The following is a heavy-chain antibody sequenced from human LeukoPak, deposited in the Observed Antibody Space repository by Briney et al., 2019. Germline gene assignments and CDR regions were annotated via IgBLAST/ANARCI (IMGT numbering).Heavy chain of an antibody. Sequence: GRSLRLSCAASGFTFSSYGMHWVRQAPGKGLEWVAVIWYDGSNKYYADSVKGRSTISRDNSKNTLYLQMNSLRAEDTAVYYCARDYYDSSGQNWFDPWGQGTLVTVSS. V-gene: IGHV3-33*01. CDR2: IWYDGSNK. CDR1: GFTFSSYG. D-gene: IGHD3-22*01. CDR3: ARDYYDSSGQNWFDP. J-gene: IGHJ5*02.